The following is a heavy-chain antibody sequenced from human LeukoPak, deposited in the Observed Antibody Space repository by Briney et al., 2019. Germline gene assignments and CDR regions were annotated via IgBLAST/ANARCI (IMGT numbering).Heavy chain of an antibody. D-gene: IGHD3-22*01. CDR2: INPNSGGT. Sequence: ASVKVSCKASGYTFTGYYMHWVRQAPGQRLEWMGWINPNSGGTNYAQKFQGGVTMTRDTSISTAYMELSRLRSDDTAVYYCARDKAYTWTYYYDSSGHKTDYWGQGTLVTVSS. CDR3: ARDKAYTWTYYYDSSGHKTDY. V-gene: IGHV1-2*02. J-gene: IGHJ4*02. CDR1: GYTFTGYY.